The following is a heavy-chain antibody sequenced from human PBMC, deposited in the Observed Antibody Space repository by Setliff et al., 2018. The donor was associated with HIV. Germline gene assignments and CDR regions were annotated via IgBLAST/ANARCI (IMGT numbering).Heavy chain of an antibody. D-gene: IGHD3-3*01. J-gene: IGHJ4*02. CDR3: ARGATYYNFWTGPPPIDY. V-gene: IGHV1-3*03. CDR1: GYTFTSYA. Sequence: GASVKVSCKASGYTFTSYAIHWVRQAPGQRLEWMGWINAGNGNTKYSQEFQGRVTITRDTSASTAYMELSSLKSEDMAVYYCARGATYYNFWTGPPPIDYWGQGTPVTVSS. CDR2: INAGNGNT.